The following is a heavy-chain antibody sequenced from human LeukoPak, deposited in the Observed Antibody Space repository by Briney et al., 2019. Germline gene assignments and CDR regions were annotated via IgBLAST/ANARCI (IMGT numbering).Heavy chain of an antibody. CDR3: TRGGYRSWDAFDI. CDR1: GFTLSSYW. CDR2: INGDGSST. Sequence: GGSLRLSCAASGFTLSSYWMHWVRQAPGKGLVWVSRINGDGSSTNYTDSVKGRFTISRDNAKNMLHLQMNSLRGEDTAVYYCTRGGYRSWDAFDIWGQGTMVTVSS. D-gene: IGHD5-12*01. V-gene: IGHV3-74*01. J-gene: IGHJ3*02.